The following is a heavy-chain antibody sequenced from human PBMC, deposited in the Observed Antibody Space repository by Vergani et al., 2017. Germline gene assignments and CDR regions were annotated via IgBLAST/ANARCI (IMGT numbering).Heavy chain of an antibody. CDR2: ISSIGSTI. CDR1: GFTFSDYY. V-gene: IGHV3-11*01. CDR3: ARDITICGVVILSSYFDY. D-gene: IGHD3-3*01. Sequence: VQLVESGGGLVQPGGSLRLSCAASGFTFSDYYMSWIRQAPGKGLEWVSYISSIGSTIYYADSVKGRFTISRDNAKNSLYLQMNSLRAEDPAVYYCARDITICGVVILSSYFDYWGQGTLVTVSS. J-gene: IGHJ4*02.